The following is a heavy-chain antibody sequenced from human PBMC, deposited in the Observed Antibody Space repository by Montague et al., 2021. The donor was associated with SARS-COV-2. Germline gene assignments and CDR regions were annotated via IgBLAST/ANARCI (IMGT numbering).Heavy chain of an antibody. Sequence: SETLSLTCAVSGGSFSDYHWTWIRQSPGDGLEWIGHVIHGGSTKYNPSLKSRVTISIDTSKKQFSLKLTSVTAADTAVYYCARGATGYWGQGTLVTVSS. D-gene: IGHD1-1*01. CDR2: VIHGGST. V-gene: IGHV4-34*01. J-gene: IGHJ4*02. CDR3: ARGATGY. CDR1: GGSFSDYH.